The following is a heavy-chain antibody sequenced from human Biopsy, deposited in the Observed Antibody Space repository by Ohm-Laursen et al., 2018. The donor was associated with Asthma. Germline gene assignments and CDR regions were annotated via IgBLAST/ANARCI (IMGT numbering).Heavy chain of an antibody. CDR1: GVSIRSYY. V-gene: IGHV4-59*01. CDR3: AGFCSSGKCPDY. CDR2: IHYSGST. D-gene: IGHD2-15*01. J-gene: IGHJ4*02. Sequence: SQTLSLTCAVSGVSIRSYYWTWTRQPPGKGLEWIGNIHYSGSTYPNPSLKSRVTISVDTSKKQINLRLSSENAADTAVYYWAGFCSSGKCPDYWGQGTLVTVSS.